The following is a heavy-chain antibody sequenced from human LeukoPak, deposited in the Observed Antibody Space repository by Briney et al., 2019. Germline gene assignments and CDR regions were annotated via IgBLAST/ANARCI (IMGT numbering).Heavy chain of an antibody. D-gene: IGHD3-22*01. V-gene: IGHV3-23*01. CDR2: ISGSGGST. Sequence: GGSLRLSCAASGFTFSSYAMSWVRQAPGKGLEWVSAISGSGGSTYYADSVKGRFTISRDNSKNTLYLKMNSLRAADTAVYYCAKHRASIMIVIFDYWGQGTLVTVSP. J-gene: IGHJ4*02. CDR1: GFTFSSYA. CDR3: AKHRASIMIVIFDY.